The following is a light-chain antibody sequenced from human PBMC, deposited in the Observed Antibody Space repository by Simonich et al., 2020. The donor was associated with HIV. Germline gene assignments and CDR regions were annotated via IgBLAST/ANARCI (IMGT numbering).Light chain of an antibody. CDR2: KAS. V-gene: IGKV1-5*03. CDR3: QHYNSYPTWT. CDR1: QSINNW. J-gene: IGKJ1*01. Sequence: DIQMTQSPSTLSASVGDRVTITCRASQSINNWLAWYQQKPGKAPKLLIYKASSLESGVPSRFSGSGSGTEFTLTISSLQPDDFATYYCQHYNSYPTWTFGQGTKVEIK.